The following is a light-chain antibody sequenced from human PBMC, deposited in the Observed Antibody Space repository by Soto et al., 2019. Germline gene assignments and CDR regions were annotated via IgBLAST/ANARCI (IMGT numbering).Light chain of an antibody. V-gene: IGKV3-15*01. CDR2: GAS. CDR3: QQYDNSPYT. CDR1: QSVSNN. Sequence: EIVMTHSPATLSVSPGDRATLSCRASQSVSNNLAWYQQKPGQAPSLLIYGASTRATAIPARFSGSGSGTEFTLTISSLQSEDFAVYFCQQYDNSPYTFGQGTKLEIK. J-gene: IGKJ2*01.